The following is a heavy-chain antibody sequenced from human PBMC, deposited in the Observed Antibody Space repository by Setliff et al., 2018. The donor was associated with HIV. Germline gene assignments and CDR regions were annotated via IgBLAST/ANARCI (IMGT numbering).Heavy chain of an antibody. D-gene: IGHD1-1*01. CDR2: IYYSGST. CDR1: GGSISNGVYY. J-gene: IGHJ6*03. V-gene: IGHV4-31*03. CDR3: ARGDFWNEAPAYHYMDV. Sequence: TSETLSLTCNVSGGSISNGVYYWSWIRQHPGKGLEWIGYIYYSGSTYYNPSLKSRVSVSLDTSKNQFSLQLSSVTAADTAVYYCARGDFWNEAPAYHYMDVWGIGTTVTVSS.